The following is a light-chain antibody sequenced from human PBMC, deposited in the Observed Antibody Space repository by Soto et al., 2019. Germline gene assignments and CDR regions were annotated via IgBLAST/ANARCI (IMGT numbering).Light chain of an antibody. CDR2: DAS. Sequence: EIVLTQSPATLSLSPGERATLSCRASQSVSSYLAWYQQKPGQAPRLLIYDASNRATGIPARFSGSGSATDFTLTISSLEPEDFEVYYCQQRSDWPLTFGPGTQVDIK. J-gene: IGKJ3*01. CDR3: QQRSDWPLT. CDR1: QSVSSY. V-gene: IGKV3-11*01.